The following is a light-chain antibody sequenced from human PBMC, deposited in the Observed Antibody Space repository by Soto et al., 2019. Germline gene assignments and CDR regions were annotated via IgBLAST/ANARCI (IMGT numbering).Light chain of an antibody. V-gene: IGKV4-1*01. Sequence: DIVMTQSPDSLAVSLGERATINCKSSQSVLYSSNNKNCLAWFQQRPGQPPKLLIYWASTRESGVPDRFSGSGSGTDFTFTISSLQAEDVAVYYCQQYYSTPYTFGQGTKLEIK. CDR1: QSVLYSSNNKNC. CDR3: QQYYSTPYT. CDR2: WAS. J-gene: IGKJ2*01.